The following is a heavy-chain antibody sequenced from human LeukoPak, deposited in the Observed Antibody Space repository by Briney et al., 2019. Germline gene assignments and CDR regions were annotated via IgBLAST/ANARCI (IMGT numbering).Heavy chain of an antibody. J-gene: IGHJ1*01. CDR2: NYPGRSHR. CDR1: GYSFTSFW. CDR3: ARLPLVRFAEYFQH. V-gene: IGHV5-51*01. Sequence: ESLKILCKGSGYSFTSFWIGWVRQMPGKGLEWMGINYPGRSHRRYRTYFHGQLTISADESISADYLQWSSLKASDTAMYFCARLPLVRFAEYFQHWGKDTLVSV. D-gene: IGHD2-8*02.